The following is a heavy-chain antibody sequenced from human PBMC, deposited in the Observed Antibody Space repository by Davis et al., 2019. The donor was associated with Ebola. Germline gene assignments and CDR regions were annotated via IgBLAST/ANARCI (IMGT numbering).Heavy chain of an antibody. D-gene: IGHD2-8*02. Sequence: SETLSLTCTVSGGSISSYYWSWIRQPPGKGLEWIGYIYYSGSTNYNPSLKSRVTISVDTSKNQFSLKLSSVTAADTAMYYCARLELYWAFDYWGQGTLVTVSS. CDR2: IYYSGST. CDR3: ARLELYWAFDY. V-gene: IGHV4-59*01. J-gene: IGHJ4*02. CDR1: GGSISSYY.